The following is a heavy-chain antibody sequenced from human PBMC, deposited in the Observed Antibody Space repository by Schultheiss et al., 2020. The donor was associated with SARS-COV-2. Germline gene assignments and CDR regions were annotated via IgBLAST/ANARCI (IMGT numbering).Heavy chain of an antibody. J-gene: IGHJ4*02. D-gene: IGHD2-2*01. V-gene: IGHV3-23*01. CDR1: GFTFSSYS. CDR3: AREVPAAIGYFDY. CDR2: IRGSGGST. Sequence: GGSLRLSCAASGFTFSSYSMNWVRQAPGKGLEWVSAIRGSGGSTYYADSVKGRFTISRDNSKNTLYLQMNSLRAEDTAVYYCAREVPAAIGYFDYWGQGTLVTVSS.